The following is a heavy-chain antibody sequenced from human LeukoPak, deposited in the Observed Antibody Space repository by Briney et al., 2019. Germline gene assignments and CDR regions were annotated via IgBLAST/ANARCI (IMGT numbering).Heavy chain of an antibody. D-gene: IGHD3-22*01. CDR2: VHHDGSER. CDR1: GFTFSNYY. V-gene: IGHV3-30*02. CDR3: ATGSGYYYDH. J-gene: IGHJ4*02. Sequence: GGSLRLSCAASGFTFSNYYMHWVRQAPGKGLEWVAVVHHDGSERYYADSVKGRFTISRDNSKNTLYVQMDNLRVEDTAVYYCATGSGYYYDHWGQGTLVTVSS.